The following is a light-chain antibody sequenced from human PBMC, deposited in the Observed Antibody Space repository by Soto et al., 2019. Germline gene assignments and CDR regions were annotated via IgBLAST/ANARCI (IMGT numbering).Light chain of an antibody. V-gene: IGLV2-14*01. CDR2: EVS. CDR3: GSYTGSIYV. J-gene: IGLJ1*01. CDR1: SRDVGGYKF. Sequence: TQPASVSGSPGPSITISCTGTSRDVGGYKFVSWYQQHPGKAPKLMIYEVSNRPSGVSSRFSGSKSGNTASLTISGLQAEDEADYYCGSYTGSIYVFGTGTKVTVL.